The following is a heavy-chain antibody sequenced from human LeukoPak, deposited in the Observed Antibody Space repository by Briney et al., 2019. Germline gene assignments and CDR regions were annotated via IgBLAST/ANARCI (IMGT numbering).Heavy chain of an antibody. CDR3: ARGSTYSSGWYTGFDY. CDR2: IYSGGST. CDR1: GFTVSSNY. V-gene: IGHV3-53*01. D-gene: IGHD6-19*01. J-gene: IGHJ4*02. Sequence: GGSLRLSCAASGFTVSSNYMSWVRQAPGKGLEWVSVIYSGGSTYYADSVKGRLTISRDNSKNTLYLQMNSLRAEDTAVYYCARGSTYSSGWYTGFDYWGQGTLVTVSS.